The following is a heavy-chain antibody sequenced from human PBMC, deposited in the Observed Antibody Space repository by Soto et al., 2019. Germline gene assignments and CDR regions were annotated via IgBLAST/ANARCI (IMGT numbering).Heavy chain of an antibody. CDR3: ARGVGYCSGGSCPSFLGH. CDR1: GGSISSHF. Sequence: SETLSLTCTVSGGSISSHFWSWIRQPPGKGLEWIGYIYNSDNFDYNPSLKSRVTISVDTSKNQFSLKLSSVTAADTAVYYCARGVGYCSGGSCPSFLGHWGQGTLVTVSS. J-gene: IGHJ4*02. V-gene: IGHV4-59*08. D-gene: IGHD2-15*01. CDR2: IYNSDNF.